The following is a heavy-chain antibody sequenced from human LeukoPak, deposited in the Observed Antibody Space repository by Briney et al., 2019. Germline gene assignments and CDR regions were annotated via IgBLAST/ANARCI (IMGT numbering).Heavy chain of an antibody. CDR1: AFIFSGHW. CDR3: ATSPWGGPFEY. J-gene: IGHJ4*02. CDR2: IKGDGSER. Sequence: HPGGSLRLSCEGSAFIFSGHWMNWVRQAPGKGLEWVANIKGDGSERYYADSVKGRFTISRDNAKNSLYLEMNSLRAEDTAAFYCATSPWGGPFEYWGQGTLVTVSS. D-gene: IGHD7-27*01. V-gene: IGHV3-7*01.